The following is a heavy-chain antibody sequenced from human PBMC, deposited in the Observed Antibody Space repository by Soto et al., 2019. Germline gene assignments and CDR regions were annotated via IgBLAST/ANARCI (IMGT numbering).Heavy chain of an antibody. D-gene: IGHD6-19*01. J-gene: IGHJ4*02. Sequence: SETLSLTCTVSGGSVSSGSYYWSWIRQPPGRGLEWIGYIYYSGSTNYNPSLKSRVTISVDTSKNQFSLKLSSVTAADKAVYYCARGSQWLVRFPGYWGQGTLVTVSS. CDR3: ARGSQWLVRFPGY. V-gene: IGHV4-61*01. CDR2: IYYSGST. CDR1: GGSVSSGSYY.